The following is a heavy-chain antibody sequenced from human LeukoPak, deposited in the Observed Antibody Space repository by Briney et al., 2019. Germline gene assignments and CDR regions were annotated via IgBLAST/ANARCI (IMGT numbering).Heavy chain of an antibody. J-gene: IGHJ4*02. CDR1: GGSISSSSYY. D-gene: IGHD4-17*01. Sequence: SETLSLTCTVSGGSISSSSYYWGWLRQPPGTGLEWIGSIYYSGSTYYNPSLKSRVTISVDTSKNQFSLKLSSVTAADTAVYYCARLEGVDYGEIDYWGQGTLVTVSS. V-gene: IGHV4-39*01. CDR3: ARLEGVDYGEIDY. CDR2: IYYSGST.